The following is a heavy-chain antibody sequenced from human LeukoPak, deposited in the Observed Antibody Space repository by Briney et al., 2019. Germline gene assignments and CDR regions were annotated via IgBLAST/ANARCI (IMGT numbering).Heavy chain of an antibody. J-gene: IGHJ6*02. V-gene: IGHV4-30-4*01. CDR3: AREAYSSSPPDYYYYYGMDV. Sequence: SQTLSLTCTVSGGSISSGDYYWSWIRQPPGKGLEWIGYIYYSGSTYYNPSLKSRVTISVDTSKNQFSLKLSSVTAADTAVYYCAREAYSSSPPDYYYYYGMDVWGQGTTVTVSS. CDR2: IYYSGST. D-gene: IGHD6-13*01. CDR1: GGSISSGDYY.